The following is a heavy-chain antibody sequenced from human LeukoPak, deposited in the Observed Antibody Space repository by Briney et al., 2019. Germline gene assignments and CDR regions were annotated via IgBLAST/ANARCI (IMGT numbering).Heavy chain of an antibody. J-gene: IGHJ4*02. CDR2: IKQDGSEK. D-gene: IGHD1-26*01. CDR3: AKGSGTHLNYFDY. CDR1: GFTFSSYW. V-gene: IGHV3-7*03. Sequence: GGSLRLSCAASGFTFSSYWMSWVRQAPGKGLEWVANIKQDGSEKYYVDSVKGRFTISRDNAKNSLYLQMNSLRAEDTAVYYCAKGSGTHLNYFDYWGQGTLVTVSS.